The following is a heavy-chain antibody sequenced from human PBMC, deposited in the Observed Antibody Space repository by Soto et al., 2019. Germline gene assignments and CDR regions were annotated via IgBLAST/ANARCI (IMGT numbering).Heavy chain of an antibody. D-gene: IGHD1-26*01. J-gene: IGHJ4*02. Sequence: QVQLVQSGAEVKKPGSSVKVSCKASGGTFSSYAISWVRQAPGQGLEWMGGIIPIFGTANYAQKFQGRVTITADESTSTAYMELSSLRSEDTAVYYCVLDGPRVVDRVGIPQYYFDYWGQGTLVTVSS. CDR2: IIPIFGTA. V-gene: IGHV1-69*01. CDR3: VLDGPRVVDRVGIPQYYFDY. CDR1: GGTFSSYA.